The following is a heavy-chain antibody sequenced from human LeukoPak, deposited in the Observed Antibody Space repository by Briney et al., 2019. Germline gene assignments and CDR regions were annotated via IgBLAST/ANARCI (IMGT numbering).Heavy chain of an antibody. Sequence: ASVKVSCKASGYTFTSYGINWVRQAPGQGLEWMGWISAYNSNTHYAQKLQGRVTMTTDTSTSTAYMEVRSLRSDGTAVYYCARSPSGFYYMDVWGKGTTVIVSS. CDR3: ARSPSGFYYMDV. CDR2: ISAYNSNT. V-gene: IGHV1-18*01. CDR1: GYTFTSYG. J-gene: IGHJ6*03. D-gene: IGHD3-22*01.